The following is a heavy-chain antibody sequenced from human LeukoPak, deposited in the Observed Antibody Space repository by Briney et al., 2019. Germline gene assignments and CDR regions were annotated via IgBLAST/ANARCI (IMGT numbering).Heavy chain of an antibody. CDR1: GLSLSTSPVG. V-gene: IGHV2-5*02. CDR3: AHSYCSSTSCYALDY. J-gene: IGHJ4*02. CDR2: ISWDDDK. D-gene: IGHD2-2*01. Sequence: SGPTLVKPTQTLTLTCTFSGLSLSTSPVGVGWIRQPEGKALEWLTLISWDDDKRYSPPLKSSLTITKDTSNNQVVLTMTKMDPVDTATYYCAHSYCSSTSCYALDYWGQGTLVTVSS.